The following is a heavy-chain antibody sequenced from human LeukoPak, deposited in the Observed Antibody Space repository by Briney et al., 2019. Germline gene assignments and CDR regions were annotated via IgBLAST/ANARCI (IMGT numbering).Heavy chain of an antibody. CDR2: IIPNLGIA. V-gene: IGHV1-69*10. Sequence: ASVRVACKASGCTFSSYASSWVGQAPGQGLAWMGGIIPNLGIANYAQKFQGRVTMTADTSTSTAYMELRSLRSEDTAVYYCARDLTPNIVGATPFDYCGQGTLVTVSS. J-gene: IGHJ4*02. CDR1: GCTFSSYA. CDR3: ARDLTPNIVGATPFDY. D-gene: IGHD1-26*01.